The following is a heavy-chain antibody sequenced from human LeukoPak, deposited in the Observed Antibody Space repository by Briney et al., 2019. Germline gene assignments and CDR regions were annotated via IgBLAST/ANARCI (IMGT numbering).Heavy chain of an antibody. CDR3: AKVVVAANDY. Sequence: GGSLRLSCAASGFTFRSYTRNWVRQAPGKGLEWVSSISSSSSYIYYADSVKGRFTNSRDNSKNTLYLQMTTLRDDDTAVYYCAKVVVAANDYWGQGTLVTASS. CDR2: ISSSSSYI. V-gene: IGHV3-21*04. D-gene: IGHD2-15*01. CDR1: GFTFRSYT. J-gene: IGHJ4*02.